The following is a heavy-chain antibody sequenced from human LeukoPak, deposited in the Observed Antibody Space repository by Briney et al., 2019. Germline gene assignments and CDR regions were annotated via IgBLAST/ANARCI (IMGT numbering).Heavy chain of an antibody. Sequence: GGSLRLSCVASGFTFSSSWMSWVRQAPGKGLEWVANIKQDGSEKSYVESVRGRFTISRDNAKNSPYLQLNSLRAEDTALYYCARDNPPDYWGQGTLVTVSS. CDR3: ARDNPPDY. J-gene: IGHJ4*02. CDR2: IKQDGSEK. V-gene: IGHV3-7*03. CDR1: GFTFSSSW.